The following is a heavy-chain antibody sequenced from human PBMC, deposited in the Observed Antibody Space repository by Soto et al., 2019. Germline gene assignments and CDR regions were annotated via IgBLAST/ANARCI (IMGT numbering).Heavy chain of an antibody. J-gene: IGHJ4*02. CDR3: ARDSSHPVTTADY. Sequence: EVQLVESGGGLVKPGGSLRLSCAASGFTFSSYSMNWVRQAPGKGLEWVSSISSSSSYIYYADSVKGRFTISRDNAKNSLYLQMNSLRAEDTAVYYCARDSSHPVTTADYWGQGTLVTVSS. CDR2: ISSSSSYI. V-gene: IGHV3-21*01. CDR1: GFTFSSYS. D-gene: IGHD4-17*01.